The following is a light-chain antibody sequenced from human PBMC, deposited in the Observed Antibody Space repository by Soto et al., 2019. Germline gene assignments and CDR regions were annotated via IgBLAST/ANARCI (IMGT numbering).Light chain of an antibody. J-gene: IGKJ4*01. CDR3: QQYSAAPLT. CDR1: QTVRTNY. Sequence: EIVLTQSPGTLSLSPGERATLSCRASQTVRTNYLAWFQQKPGQAPRLLIYGASSRATGIPDRFSGSVSGTDFSLTINRLEPEDLAVYFGQQYSAAPLTFGGGTKVEIK. V-gene: IGKV3-20*01. CDR2: GAS.